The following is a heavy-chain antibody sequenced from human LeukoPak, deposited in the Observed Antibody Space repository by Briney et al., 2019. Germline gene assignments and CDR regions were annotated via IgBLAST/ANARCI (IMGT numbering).Heavy chain of an antibody. V-gene: IGHV3-7*05. Sequence: GGSLRLSCVGSAFTLSSSWMNWVRQAPGKGLEWVANINEDGSKKSYVDSVKGRFTISRDNAKNSLFLQMSSLRAEDTALYYCDYRGEWGQGILVTVSS. CDR3: DYRGE. CDR2: INEDGSKK. D-gene: IGHD3-10*01. CDR1: AFTLSSSW. J-gene: IGHJ4*02.